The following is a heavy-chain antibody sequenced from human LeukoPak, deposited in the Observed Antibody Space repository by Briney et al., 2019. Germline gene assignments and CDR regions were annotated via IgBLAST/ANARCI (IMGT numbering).Heavy chain of an antibody. CDR2: INSSDGST. D-gene: IGHD3/OR15-3a*01. CDR1: GYTLTSYY. Sequence: EASVKVSCKASGYTLTSYYIHWVRQAPGQGLEWMGIINSSDGSTSSAQKFQGRVTMTRDTSTSTVYMELSSLRSEDTAVYYCARGYPMDWNYFDYWGQGMLVTVSS. J-gene: IGHJ4*02. V-gene: IGHV1-46*01. CDR3: ARGYPMDWNYFDY.